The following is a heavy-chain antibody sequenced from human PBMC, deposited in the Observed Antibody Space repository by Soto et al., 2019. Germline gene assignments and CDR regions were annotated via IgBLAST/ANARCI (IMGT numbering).Heavy chain of an antibody. Sequence: QVQLQESGPGLVKPSETLSLTCTVSGGSISSYYWSWIRQPPGKGLEWIGYIYYSGSTNYNPSLKSRDTLAVDXXKXQXXRKLSSVTAADTAVYYCASGRYCSSTSCPRSWFDPWGQGTLVTVSS. CDR3: ASGRYCSSTSCPRSWFDP. CDR2: IYYSGST. V-gene: IGHV4-59*01. J-gene: IGHJ5*02. D-gene: IGHD2-2*01. CDR1: GGSISSYY.